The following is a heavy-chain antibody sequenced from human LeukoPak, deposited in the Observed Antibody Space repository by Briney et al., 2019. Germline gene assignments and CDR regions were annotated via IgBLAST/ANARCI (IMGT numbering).Heavy chain of an antibody. D-gene: IGHD6-6*01. V-gene: IGHV3-30*18. J-gene: IGHJ6*02. CDR1: GFPLNTYV. CDR3: AKGQLVDYGMDV. Sequence: PGGSLRLSCAASGFPLNTYVMHWVRQAPGKGLEWVALTSYDGSNKFYADSVRGRFTISRDNSKNTLFLQMNSLRAEDTAVYYCAKGQLVDYGMDVWGQGTTVTVSS. CDR2: TSYDGSNK.